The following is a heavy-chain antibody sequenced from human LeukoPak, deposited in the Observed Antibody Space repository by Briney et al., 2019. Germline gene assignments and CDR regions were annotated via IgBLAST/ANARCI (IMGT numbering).Heavy chain of an antibody. J-gene: IGHJ4*02. CDR2: IYSSGTT. V-gene: IGHV4-59*01. CDR1: GDSISSSY. D-gene: IGHD3/OR15-3a*01. Sequence: SETLSLTCSVSGDSISSSYWSWIRQPPGKGLEWIGRIYSSGTTDYSPSLKSRLTISIDTSKNQFSLRLASVTAADTAVYYCGRRPAVDGPIDNWGQGILVAVSS. CDR3: GRRPAVDGPIDN.